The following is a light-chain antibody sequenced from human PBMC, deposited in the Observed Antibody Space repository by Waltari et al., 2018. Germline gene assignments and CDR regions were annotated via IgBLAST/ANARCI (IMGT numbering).Light chain of an antibody. CDR2: WGS. CDR1: QNLIDRSTGKTY. V-gene: IGKV4-1*01. J-gene: IGKJ4*01. CDR3: HQYFTTPPVT. Sequence: DIVLTQSPDSLAVPLGETATITCSSSQNLIDRSTGKTYLAWYRHRPGQPPQVVLYWGSTRASGVPDRVSATGSGTEYTLSISSVQAEDVATYYCHQYFTTPPVTFGGGTKVEIK.